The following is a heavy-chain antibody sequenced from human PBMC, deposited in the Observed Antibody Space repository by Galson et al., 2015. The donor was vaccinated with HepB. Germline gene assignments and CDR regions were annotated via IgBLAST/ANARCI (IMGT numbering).Heavy chain of an antibody. CDR1: GGTFSSYA. J-gene: IGHJ4*02. Sequence: SVKASCKASGGTFSSYAISWVRQAPGQGLEWMGRIIPILGIANYAQKFQGRVTITADKSTSTAYMELSSLRSEDTAVYYCARSPGRGYSGYVFLDYWGQGTLVTVSS. D-gene: IGHD5-12*01. CDR2: IIPILGIA. CDR3: ARSPGRGYSGYVFLDY. V-gene: IGHV1-69*04.